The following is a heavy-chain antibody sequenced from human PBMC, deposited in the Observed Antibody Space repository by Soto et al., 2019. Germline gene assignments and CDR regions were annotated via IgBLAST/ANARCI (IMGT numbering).Heavy chain of an antibody. V-gene: IGHV3-23*01. D-gene: IGHD1-1*01. CDR1: GFTFSSYA. Sequence: EVQLLESGGGLVQPGGSLRLSCAASGFTFSSYAMSWVRQAPGKGLEWVSAISGSGGSTYYADSVKGRFTSSRDNSKNPLYLQMNSLRAEDTAVYYCAKDSLKNGRDGTLRYWGQGTLVTVSS. CDR3: AKDSLKNGRDGTLRY. CDR2: ISGSGGST. J-gene: IGHJ4*02.